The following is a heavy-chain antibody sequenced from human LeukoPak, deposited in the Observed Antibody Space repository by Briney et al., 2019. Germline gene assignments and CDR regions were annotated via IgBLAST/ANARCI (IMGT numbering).Heavy chain of an antibody. V-gene: IGHV3-53*01. CDR3: ARDISPDYYYYGMDV. CDR1: GFSFATYA. CDR2: IYSGGST. Sequence: GSLRLSCAASGFSFATYAMTWVRQAPGKGLEWVSVIYSGGSTYYADSVKGRFTISRDNSKNTLYLQMNSLRAEDAAVYYCARDISPDYYYYGMDVWGQGTTVTVSS. J-gene: IGHJ6*02.